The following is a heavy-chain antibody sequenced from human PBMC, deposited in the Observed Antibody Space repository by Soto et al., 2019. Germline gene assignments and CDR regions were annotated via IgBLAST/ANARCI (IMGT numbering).Heavy chain of an antibody. Sequence: QVQLVQSGAEVKKPGASVKVSCKASGGTFSSYTISWVRQAPGQGLEWMGRIIPILGIANYAQKFQGRVTITADKAPSTVYRELSSLRSEVTAVYYGAVGSTIFGWISRWFDPWGQGALVTVSS. D-gene: IGHD3-3*01. V-gene: IGHV1-69*02. CDR1: GGTFSSYT. CDR2: IIPILGIA. J-gene: IGHJ5*02. CDR3: AVGSTIFGWISRWFDP.